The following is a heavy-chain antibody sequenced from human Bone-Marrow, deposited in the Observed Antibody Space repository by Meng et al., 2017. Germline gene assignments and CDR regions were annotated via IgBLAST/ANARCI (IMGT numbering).Heavy chain of an antibody. Sequence: QGQRWQPGAEVKKPGVSGEDSCKASGGTFSSHAISWVRKAPGQGLEWMGGIIPIFGTANYAQKFQGRGTITADESTSTAYMELSSLRSEDTAVYYCASSDYGSGSFDYWGQGTLVTVSS. J-gene: IGHJ4*02. D-gene: IGHD3-10*01. CDR2: IIPIFGTA. V-gene: IGHV1-69*01. CDR3: ASSDYGSGSFDY. CDR1: GGTFSSHA.